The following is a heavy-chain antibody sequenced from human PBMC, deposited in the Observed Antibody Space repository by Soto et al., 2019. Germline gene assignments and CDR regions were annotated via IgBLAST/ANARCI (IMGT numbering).Heavy chain of an antibody. CDR1: EFTVDDYA. CDR3: AKDMKWGGMTTIHYFDS. D-gene: IGHD4-17*01. CDR2: ISANGDTI. J-gene: IGHJ4*02. V-gene: IGHV3-9*01. Sequence: PLRLSCISSEFTVDDYAMHLVLQNPFKFLEWVSGISANGDTIDYADSVKGRFTISRDNAKNSLFLQMNSLRPEDTALYYCAKDMKWGGMTTIHYFDSWGQGTQVTVSS.